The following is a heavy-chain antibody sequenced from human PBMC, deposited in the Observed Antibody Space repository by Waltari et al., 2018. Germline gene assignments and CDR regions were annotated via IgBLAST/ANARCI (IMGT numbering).Heavy chain of an antibody. J-gene: IGHJ6*02. V-gene: IGHV4-61*02. CDR2: IFTSGST. CDR3: ARDEARYYDIMTGGGYYGLDV. D-gene: IGHD3-9*01. CDR1: GGSISSGSVH. Sequence: QVQLQESSTGLERPSQTLSLTCTLTGGSISSGSVHWTSIRQPAGKGLEWVGHIFTSGSTKYNPSLKSRVSVSLDTSENQFSLRLSSVTAADTAVYYCARDEARYYDIMTGGGYYGLDVWGQGTTVTVSS.